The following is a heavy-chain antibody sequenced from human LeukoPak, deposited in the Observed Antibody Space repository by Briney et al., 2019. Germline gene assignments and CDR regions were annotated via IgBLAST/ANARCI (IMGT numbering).Heavy chain of an antibody. Sequence: GGSLRLSCVASGFTFSSYEMNWVRQAPGKGLEWVSYISSSGSTIYYADSVKGRFTISRDNAKNSLYLQMNSLRAEDTAVYYCARQMVDTAMYYYYYMDVWGKGTTVTVS. CDR2: ISSSGSTI. J-gene: IGHJ6*03. CDR1: GFTFSSYE. CDR3: ARQMVDTAMYYYYYMDV. V-gene: IGHV3-48*03. D-gene: IGHD5-18*01.